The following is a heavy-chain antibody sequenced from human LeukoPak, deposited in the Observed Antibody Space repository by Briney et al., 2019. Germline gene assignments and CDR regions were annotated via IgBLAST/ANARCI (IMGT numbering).Heavy chain of an antibody. D-gene: IGHD3-10*01. CDR1: GGSISSYY. V-gene: IGHV4-34*01. J-gene: IGHJ4*02. CDR2: INHSGST. CDR3: VRHGTPLRYGSGNYYKGAPFDY. Sequence: SETLSLTCTVSGGSISSYYWSWIRQPPGKGLEWIGEINHSGSTNYNPSLKSRVTISVDTSKNQFSLKLSSVTAADTAVYYCVRHGTPLRYGSGNYYKGAPFDYWGQGTLVTVSS.